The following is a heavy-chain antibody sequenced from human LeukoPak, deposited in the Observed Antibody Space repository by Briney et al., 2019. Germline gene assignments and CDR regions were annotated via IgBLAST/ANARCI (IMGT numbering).Heavy chain of an antibody. V-gene: IGHV4-59*01. D-gene: IGHD1-26*01. CDR2: IYYSGST. Sequence: SETLSLTCTVSGGSISSYYWSWIRQPPGKGLEWIGYIYYSGSTNYNPSLKSRVTISVDTSKNQFSLKLSSVTAADTAVYYCAKEYGIVGATPYYWGQGTLVTVSS. CDR1: GGSISSYY. J-gene: IGHJ4*02. CDR3: AKEYGIVGATPYY.